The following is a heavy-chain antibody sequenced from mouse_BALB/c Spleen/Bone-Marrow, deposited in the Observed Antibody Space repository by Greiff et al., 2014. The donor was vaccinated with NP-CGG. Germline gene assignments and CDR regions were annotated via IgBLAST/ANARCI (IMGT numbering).Heavy chain of an antibody. D-gene: IGHD2-3*01. CDR2: IWAGGAT. CDR3: TREREGDGYYDFDY. Sequence: VMLVESGPGLVAPSQSLTITCTVSGFSLASYGIHWVRQPPGKGLEWLGVIWAGGATNYNSVLMSRMSISKDNSKSQVFLKMNSLQIDDTAMFYCTREREGDGYYDFDYWGQGTIFTVSS. J-gene: IGHJ2*01. CDR1: GFSLASYG. V-gene: IGHV2-9*02.